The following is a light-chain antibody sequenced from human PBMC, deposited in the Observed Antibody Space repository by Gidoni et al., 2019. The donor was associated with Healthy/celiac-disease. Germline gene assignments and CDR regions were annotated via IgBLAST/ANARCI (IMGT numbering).Light chain of an antibody. CDR2: GAS. CDR1: QSVSSN. Sequence: EIVLTQSPATLSVSPGERATLSCSASQSVSSNLAWYQQKPGQAPRLLIYGASTRATGIPARFSGSGSGTEFTLPISSLKSEDFAVYYCQQYNNWPLTFGGGTKVEIK. J-gene: IGKJ4*01. CDR3: QQYNNWPLT. V-gene: IGKV3-15*01.